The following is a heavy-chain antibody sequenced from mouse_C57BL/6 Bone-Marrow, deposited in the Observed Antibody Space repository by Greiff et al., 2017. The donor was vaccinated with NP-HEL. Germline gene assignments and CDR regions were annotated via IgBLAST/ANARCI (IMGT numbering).Heavy chain of an antibody. Sequence: VQLQQSGAELVKPGASVKLSCTASGFNIKDYYMHWVKQRTEQGLEWIGRIAPEDGETKYAPQFQGKATITADTSSNTAYLQLSSLTSEDTAVYYCAREYYGSSYVRFAYWGQGTLVTVSA. V-gene: IGHV14-2*01. CDR1: GFNIKDYY. CDR3: AREYYGSSYVRFAY. CDR2: IAPEDGET. J-gene: IGHJ3*01. D-gene: IGHD1-1*01.